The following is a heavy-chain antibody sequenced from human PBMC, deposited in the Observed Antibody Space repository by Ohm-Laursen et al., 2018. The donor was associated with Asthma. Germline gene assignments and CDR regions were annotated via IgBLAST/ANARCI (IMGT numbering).Heavy chain of an antibody. CDR1: GFTVSSNY. J-gene: IGHJ4*02. CDR2: IYSGGST. V-gene: IGHV3-53*01. CDR3: ARGSLEGLQ. Sequence: SLRLSCAASGFTVSSNYMSWVRQAPGKGLEWVSVIYSGGSTYYADSVKGRFTISRDDAQNTLYLQMNSLRADDTAVYYCARGSLEGLQWGQGTLVTVSS. D-gene: IGHD5-24*01.